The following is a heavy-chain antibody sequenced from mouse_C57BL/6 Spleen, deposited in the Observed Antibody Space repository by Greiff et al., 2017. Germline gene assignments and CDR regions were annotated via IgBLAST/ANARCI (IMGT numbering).Heavy chain of an antibody. CDR3: ASGYDCEGDWYFDV. CDR1: GYAFSSSW. D-gene: IGHD2-4*01. J-gene: IGHJ1*03. CDR2: IYPGDGDT. V-gene: IGHV1-82*01. Sequence: VQLQQSGPELVKPGASVKISCKASGYAFSSSWMNWVKQRPGKGLEWIGRIYPGDGDTNYNGKFKGKATLTADKSSSTAYMQLSSLTSEDSAVYFCASGYDCEGDWYFDVWGTGTTVTVSS.